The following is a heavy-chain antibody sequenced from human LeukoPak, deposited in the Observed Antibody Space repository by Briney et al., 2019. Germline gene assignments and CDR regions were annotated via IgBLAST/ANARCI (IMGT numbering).Heavy chain of an antibody. J-gene: IGHJ3*02. CDR2: IYTSGST. CDR1: GGSISSGSYY. V-gene: IGHV4-61*02. D-gene: IGHD1-20*01. Sequence: PSETLSLTCTVSGGSISSGSYYWSWIRQPAGKGLEWIGRIYTSGSTNYNPSLKSRVTISVDTSKNQFSLKLSSVTAADTAVYYCARDHNWANAFDIWGQGTMVTVSS. CDR3: ARDHNWANAFDI.